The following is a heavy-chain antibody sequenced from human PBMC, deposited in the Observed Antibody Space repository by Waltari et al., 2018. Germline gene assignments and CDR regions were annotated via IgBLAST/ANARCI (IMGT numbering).Heavy chain of an antibody. CDR2: IYHSGST. Sequence: QVQLQESGPGLVKPSETLSLTCAVSGYSISSGYYWGWIRQPPGKGLEWIGSIYHSGSTYYNPSLKGRVTISVDTSKNKFSLKLSSVTAADTAVYYCARLGIAAHRFDPWGQGTLVTVSS. J-gene: IGHJ5*02. D-gene: IGHD6-6*01. V-gene: IGHV4-38-2*01. CDR3: ARLGIAAHRFDP. CDR1: GYSISSGYY.